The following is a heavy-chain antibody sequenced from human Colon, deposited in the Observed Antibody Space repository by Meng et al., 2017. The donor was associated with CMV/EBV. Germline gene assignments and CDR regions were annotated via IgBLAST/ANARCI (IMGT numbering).Heavy chain of an antibody. J-gene: IGHJ4*02. CDR1: SDSMSSSNW. CDR3: ARNGFYSLDY. CDR2: NYHGENA. Sequence: LTCGVSSDSMSSSNWWSWDRQPPGKGVEWNGENYHGENATYNPSLESRVTISVNKSKNQLSLKLSSVNAANTAVYYCARNGFYSLDYWGQGTLVTVSS. D-gene: IGHD3-22*01. V-gene: IGHV4-4*02.